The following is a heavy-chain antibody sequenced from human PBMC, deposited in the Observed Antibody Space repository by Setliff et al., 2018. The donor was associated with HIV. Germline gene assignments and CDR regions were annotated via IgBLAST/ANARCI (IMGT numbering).Heavy chain of an antibody. J-gene: IGHJ4*02. CDR1: GGSFNGYY. Sequence: PSETLSLTCAVYGGSFNGYYWSWIRQPPGKGLEWIGEIYHSGIVNYNPSRQSRVTISTDTSKNQFSLRLNSVTVADTAVYYCARVRLRVPPSIFDYWGMGSLVTVSS. V-gene: IGHV4-34*01. D-gene: IGHD2-2*01. CDR2: IYHSGIV. CDR3: ARVRLRVPPSIFDY.